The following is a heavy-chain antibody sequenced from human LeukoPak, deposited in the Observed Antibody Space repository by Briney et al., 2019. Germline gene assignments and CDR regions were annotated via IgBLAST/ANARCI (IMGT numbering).Heavy chain of an antibody. Sequence: PGGSLRLSCAASGVTFSNYWMRWVRQAPGKGLVWVSRINIDGSSTSYADSVKGRFTISRDNTKNTLYLQMHRLRAEDTAVYYCARVSSGSYYGYYYYYMDVWGKGTTVTVSS. CDR3: ARVSSGSYYGYYYYYMDV. D-gene: IGHD1-26*01. V-gene: IGHV3-74*01. J-gene: IGHJ6*03. CDR1: GVTFSNYW. CDR2: INIDGSST.